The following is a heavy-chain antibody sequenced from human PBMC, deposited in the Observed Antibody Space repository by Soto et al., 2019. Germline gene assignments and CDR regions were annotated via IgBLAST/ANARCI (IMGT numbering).Heavy chain of an antibody. CDR1: GGTFSSYA. CDR3: ARDNYYDSSGYSPLDY. CDR2: IIPIFGTA. Sequence: QVQLVQSGAAVKKPGSSVKVSCKASGGTFSSYAISWVRQAPGQGLEWMGGIIPIFGTANYAQKFQGTVTLTADESTSKAYMELSSLRSEDTAVYYCARDNYYDSSGYSPLDYWGQGTLVSVSS. D-gene: IGHD3-22*01. J-gene: IGHJ4*02. V-gene: IGHV1-69*01.